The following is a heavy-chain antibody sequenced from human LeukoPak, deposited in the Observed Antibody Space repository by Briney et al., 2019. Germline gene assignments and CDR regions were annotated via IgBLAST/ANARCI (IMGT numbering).Heavy chain of an antibody. CDR3: VRQIGACAFDS. D-gene: IGHD3-3*01. V-gene: IGHV4-34*01. CDR2: VDIDAHT. Sequence: SETLSLTCAVYGGSLSGYYWSWVRQPPGKGLEWIGEVDIDAHTSSNPSLKSRVTISADSSKNQFTLTLRSLTAADTALYYCVRQIGACAFDSWGQGTSVTVSS. J-gene: IGHJ3*01. CDR1: GGSLSGYY.